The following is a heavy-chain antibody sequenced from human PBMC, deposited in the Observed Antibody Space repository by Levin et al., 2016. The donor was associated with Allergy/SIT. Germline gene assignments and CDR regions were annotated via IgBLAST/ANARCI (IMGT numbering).Heavy chain of an antibody. Sequence: VRQAPGKGLEWVAVISYDGSNKYYADSVKGRFTISRDNSKNTLYLQMNSLRAEDTAVYYCARYGDYGEDYFDYWGQGTLVTVSS. CDR2: ISYDGSNK. V-gene: IGHV3-30*03. D-gene: IGHD4-17*01. J-gene: IGHJ4*02. CDR3: ARYGDYGEDYFDY.